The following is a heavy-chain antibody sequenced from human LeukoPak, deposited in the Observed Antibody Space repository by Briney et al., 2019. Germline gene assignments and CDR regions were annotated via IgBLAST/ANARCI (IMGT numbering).Heavy chain of an antibody. CDR2: ISSDGSST. D-gene: IGHD1-26*01. V-gene: IGHV3-74*01. J-gene: IGHJ4*02. CDR1: GFTFSNYW. Sequence: GGSLRLSCVASGFTFSNYWMDWVRHAPGKGLVWVSRISSDGSSTNYADSVRGQFTISRDNARNTLYLQMNSLRAEDTAVYYCARDLSYSGIDYWGQGTLVTVAS. CDR3: ARDLSYSGIDY.